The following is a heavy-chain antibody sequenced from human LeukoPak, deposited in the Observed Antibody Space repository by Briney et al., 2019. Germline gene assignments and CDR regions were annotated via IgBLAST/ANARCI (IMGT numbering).Heavy chain of an antibody. CDR1: GFTFSSYE. D-gene: IGHD3-22*01. V-gene: IGHV3-48*03. CDR2: ISRGGSPI. J-gene: IGHJ5*02. Sequence: GGSLRLSCAASGFTFSSYEMNWVRQAPGKGLEWGSSISRGGSPIYYADSVKGRFTTSRDNAKKSLFLQMNSLRAEDTAVYYCAKDLGYYDSSGLNWFDPWGQGTLVTVSS. CDR3: AKDLGYYDSSGLNWFDP.